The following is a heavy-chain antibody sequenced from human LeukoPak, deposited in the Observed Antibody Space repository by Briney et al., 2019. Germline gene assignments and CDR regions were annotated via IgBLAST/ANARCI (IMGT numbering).Heavy chain of an antibody. V-gene: IGHV4-59*01. CDR2: IYYSGST. CDR3: ARAGAVVEYYYYYYMDV. D-gene: IGHD3-22*01. J-gene: IGHJ6*03. Sequence: SETLSLTCTVSGGSISSYYGSWIRQPPGKGLEWIGYIYYSGSTNYNPSLKSRVTISVDTSKNQFSLKLSSVTAADTAVYYCARAGAVVEYYYYYYMDVWGKGTTVTISS. CDR1: GGSISSYY.